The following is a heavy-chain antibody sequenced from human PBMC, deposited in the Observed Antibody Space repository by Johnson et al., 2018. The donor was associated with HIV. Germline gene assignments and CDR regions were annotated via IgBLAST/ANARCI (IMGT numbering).Heavy chain of an antibody. Sequence: QVQLVESGGGVVQPGRSLRLSCTASGFTFSSYGIHWVRQAPGKGLEWVAVISYDGSNKYYADSVKGRFTISRDNSKNTLYLQMNSLRAEDTALYYCARKTSFQVVVPAAVSDAFDIWGQGTMVTVSS. J-gene: IGHJ3*02. CDR2: ISYDGSNK. CDR3: ARKTSFQVVVPAAVSDAFDI. D-gene: IGHD2-2*01. CDR1: GFTFSSYG. V-gene: IGHV3-33*05.